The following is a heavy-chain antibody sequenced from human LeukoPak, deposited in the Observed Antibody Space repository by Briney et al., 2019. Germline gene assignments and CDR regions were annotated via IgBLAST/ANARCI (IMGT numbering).Heavy chain of an antibody. CDR1: GFTFSSYA. V-gene: IGHV3-23*01. CDR3: AKAPEPYGGSFNFDI. Sequence: PGGSLRLSCAASGFTFSSYAMSWVRQAPGKGLEWVSAISGSGGSTYYAGSVKGRFTISRDNSKNTLYLQMNSLRAEDTAVYYCAKAPEPYGGSFNFDIWGQGTMVTVSS. J-gene: IGHJ3*02. CDR2: ISGSGGST. D-gene: IGHD4-23*01.